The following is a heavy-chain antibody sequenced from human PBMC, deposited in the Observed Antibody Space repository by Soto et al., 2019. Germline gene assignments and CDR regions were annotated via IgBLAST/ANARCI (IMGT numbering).Heavy chain of an antibody. D-gene: IGHD3-3*01. V-gene: IGHV4-59*08. Sequence: SETLSLTSTVSGGSISSYYWSWIRQPPGKGLEWIGYIYYSGSTNYNPSLKSRVTISVDTSKNQFSLKLSSVTAADTAVYYCARMVSGYYDFWSGPRRYFDYWGQGTLVTVSS. CDR3: ARMVSGYYDFWSGPRRYFDY. J-gene: IGHJ4*02. CDR2: IYYSGST. CDR1: GGSISSYY.